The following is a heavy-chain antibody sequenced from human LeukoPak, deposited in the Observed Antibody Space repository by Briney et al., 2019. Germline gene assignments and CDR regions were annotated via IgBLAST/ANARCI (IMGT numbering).Heavy chain of an antibody. D-gene: IGHD6-13*01. CDR3: ARGYSSWNP. Sequence: SETLSLTCTVSGGSISIYYWSWIRQPPGKGLEWIGYIYYSGSTNYNPSLKSRVTISVDTSKNQFSLKLSSVTAADTAVYYCARGYSSWNPWGQGTLVTVSS. CDR1: GGSISIYY. V-gene: IGHV4-59*01. CDR2: IYYSGST. J-gene: IGHJ1*01.